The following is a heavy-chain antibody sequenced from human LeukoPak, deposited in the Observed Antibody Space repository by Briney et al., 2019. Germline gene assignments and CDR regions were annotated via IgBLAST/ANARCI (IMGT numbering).Heavy chain of an antibody. Sequence: ASETLSLTCTVSGGSIISSSYYWVWIRQPPGKGLEWIGTVDYTGSTYYNPSLKSRATISLDTSKNQFSLKLSYVTAADTAVYYCARDGRIRFPVTNWIDPWGQGTLVTVST. V-gene: IGHV4-39*07. D-gene: IGHD3-3*01. CDR1: GGSIISSSYY. J-gene: IGHJ5*02. CDR2: VDYTGST. CDR3: ARDGRIRFPVTNWIDP.